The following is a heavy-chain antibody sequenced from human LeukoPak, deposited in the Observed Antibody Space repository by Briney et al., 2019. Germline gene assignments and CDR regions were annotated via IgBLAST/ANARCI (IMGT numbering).Heavy chain of an antibody. Sequence: GSLRLSCAASGFTFSRFSMNWVRQAPGKGLEWIGSIYYSGSTYYNPSLKSRVTISVDTSKNQFSLKLSSVTAADTAVYYCARQIGGPLRYFDWLLGDAFDIWGQGTMVTVSS. V-gene: IGHV4-39*01. CDR3: ARQIGGPLRYFDWLLGDAFDI. CDR1: GFTFSRFSMN. CDR2: IYYSGST. D-gene: IGHD3-9*01. J-gene: IGHJ3*02.